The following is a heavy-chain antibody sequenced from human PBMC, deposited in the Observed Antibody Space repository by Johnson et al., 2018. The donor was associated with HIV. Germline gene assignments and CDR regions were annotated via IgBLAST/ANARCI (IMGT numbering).Heavy chain of an antibody. V-gene: IGHV3-53*01. CDR3: TKDRTNWGYDAFDI. J-gene: IGHJ3*02. D-gene: IGHD7-27*01. Sequence: EIRVAQSAAGLILPGPSLRLSCAASAFTVTSNYMNSARQAPGTRLDRVSVIYTGGSTYHADSVRGRFTISRDNSKNTLYLQMNSLKVEDTAVYYCTKDRTNWGYDAFDIWGQGTMVTVSS. CDR1: AFTVTSNY. CDR2: IYTGGST.